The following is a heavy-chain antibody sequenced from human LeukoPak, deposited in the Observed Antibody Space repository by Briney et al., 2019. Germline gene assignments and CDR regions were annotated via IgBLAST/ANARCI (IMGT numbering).Heavy chain of an antibody. V-gene: IGHV3-30*04. CDR2: ISYDGSNK. CDR3: ARGESGYDYVGGLDP. Sequence: GGSLRLSCAASGFTFSTYAMSWVRQAPGKGLEWVAVISYDGSNKYYADSVKGRFTISRDNSKNTLYLQMNSLRAEDTAVYYCARGESGYDYVGGLDPWGQGTLVTVSS. CDR1: GFTFSTYA. J-gene: IGHJ5*02. D-gene: IGHD5-12*01.